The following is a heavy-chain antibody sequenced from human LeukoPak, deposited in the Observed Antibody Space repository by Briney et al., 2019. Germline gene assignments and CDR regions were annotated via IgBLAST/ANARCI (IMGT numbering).Heavy chain of an antibody. V-gene: IGHV4-39*07. J-gene: IGHJ4*02. CDR2: IYYSGST. CDR1: GGSISSSSYY. CDR3: ASTLTYGSGSYYKGLY. Sequence: PSETLSLACTVSGGSISSSSYYWGWIRQPPGKGLEWIGSIYYSGSTYYNPSLKSRVTISVDTSKNQFSLKLSSVTAADTAVYYCASTLTYGSGSYYKGLYWGQGTLVTVSS. D-gene: IGHD3-10*01.